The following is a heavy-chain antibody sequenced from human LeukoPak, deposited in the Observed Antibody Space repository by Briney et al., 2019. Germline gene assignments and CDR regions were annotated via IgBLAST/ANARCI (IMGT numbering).Heavy chain of an antibody. CDR1: GGSISSFY. J-gene: IGHJ4*02. CDR3: TSGYYFGGFDY. CDR2: IYSGGST. V-gene: IGHV4-4*07. Sequence: NTSETLSLTCTVSGGSISSFYWSWIRQPAGKGLEWIGRIYSGGSTNYNPSLKSRVTMSVDTSKNQFPLKLSSVTAADTAVYYCTSGYYFGGFDYWGQGTQVTVSS. D-gene: IGHD3-3*01.